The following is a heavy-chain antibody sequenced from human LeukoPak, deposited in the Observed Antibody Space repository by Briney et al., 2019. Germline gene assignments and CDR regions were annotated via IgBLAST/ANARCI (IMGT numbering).Heavy chain of an antibody. Sequence: ASVKVSCKASGGTFSSYAISWVRQAPGQGLEWMGRIIPILGIANYAQKFQGRVTITADKSTSTAYMELSSLRSEDTAVYYCATPAAMVRGQYYFDYWGQGTLVTVSS. CDR1: GGTFSSYA. CDR2: IIPILGIA. J-gene: IGHJ4*02. CDR3: ATPAAMVRGQYYFDY. D-gene: IGHD3-10*01. V-gene: IGHV1-69*04.